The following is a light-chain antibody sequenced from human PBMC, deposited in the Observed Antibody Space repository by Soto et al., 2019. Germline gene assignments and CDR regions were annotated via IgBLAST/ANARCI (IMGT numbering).Light chain of an antibody. J-gene: IGKJ3*01. Sequence: DIQMTQSPSSLAASVGERVTITCRASQNIHSFLNWYQQKPGKAPQVLIYGGSALQSGDPSRFSGSGSGTDFTLTISSLQPEDFASYFCQQSYNIPFTFGPGTRVDI. CDR2: GGS. CDR3: QQSYNIPFT. CDR1: QNIHSF. V-gene: IGKV1-39*01.